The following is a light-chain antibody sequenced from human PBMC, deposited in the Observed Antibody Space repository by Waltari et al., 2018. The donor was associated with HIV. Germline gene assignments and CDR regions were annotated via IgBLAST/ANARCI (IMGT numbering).Light chain of an antibody. CDR3: QQSFSIPLT. V-gene: IGKV1-39*01. CDR1: QTISRS. Sequence: DIQLTQSPSSLSASLGDSVTMTCRASQTISRSLNWYQQRPGKAPELLIYSANTVKSGVPSRFSGSGSGTDFTLTISNLQAEDFVSYYCQQSFSIPLTFVPGTKVDV. J-gene: IGKJ3*01. CDR2: SAN.